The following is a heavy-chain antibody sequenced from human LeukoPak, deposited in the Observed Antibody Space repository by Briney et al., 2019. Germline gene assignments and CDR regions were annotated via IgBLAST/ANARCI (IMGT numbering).Heavy chain of an antibody. D-gene: IGHD2-21*01. CDR3: AKQGVVIRVCWVCFHKEAYYFEF. Sequence: PGGSLRLSCAVSGITLSNYGMSWVRQAPGKGLEWVAGISDSGGSTKYADSVKGRFTISRDNPKNTLFLQMNSLRADDTAVYFCAKQGVVIRVCWVCFHKEAYYFEFWGQGALVTVSS. J-gene: IGHJ4*02. CDR1: GITLSNYG. CDR2: ISDSGGST. V-gene: IGHV3-23*01.